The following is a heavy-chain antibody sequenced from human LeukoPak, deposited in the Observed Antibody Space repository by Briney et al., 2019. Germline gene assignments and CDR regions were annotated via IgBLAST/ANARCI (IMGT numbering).Heavy chain of an antibody. J-gene: IGHJ5*02. CDR2: IYYTGAT. CDR3: AREANCDDTTCPPT. Sequence: PSETLSVTCTVPGGSIRISSYYASWIRQPPGKRLKWIGSIYYTGATFYNPSLESRGTISLDTSATLPSLHVTSVTAADKAAYYCAREANCDDTTCPPTWSPGTLVTVSS. D-gene: IGHD2-2*01. V-gene: IGHV4-39*07. CDR1: GGSIRISSYY.